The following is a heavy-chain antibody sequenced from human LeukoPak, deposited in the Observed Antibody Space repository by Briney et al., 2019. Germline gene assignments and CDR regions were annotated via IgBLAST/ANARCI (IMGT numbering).Heavy chain of an antibody. CDR1: GYTFTSYG. CDR3: ARDRSYNIAVAGLDY. CDR2: ISAYNGNT. J-gene: IGHJ4*02. V-gene: IGHV1-18*01. Sequence: ASVKVSCKASGYTFTSYGISWVRQAPGQGLEWMGWISAYNGNTNYAQKLQGRVTMTTDTSTSTAYMELRSLRSDDTAVYYCARDRSYNIAVAGLDYWGQGTLVTVSS. D-gene: IGHD6-19*01.